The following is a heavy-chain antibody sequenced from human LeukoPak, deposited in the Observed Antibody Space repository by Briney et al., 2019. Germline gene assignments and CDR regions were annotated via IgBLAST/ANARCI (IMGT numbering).Heavy chain of an antibody. CDR3: HRYCSGGSCLDY. J-gene: IGHJ4*02. D-gene: IGHD2-15*01. V-gene: IGHV4-34*01. CDR2: INHSGST. Sequence: EPSETLSLTCAVYGGSFSGYYWSWIRQPPGKGLEWIGEINHSGSTNYNPSLKSRVTISVDTSKNQFSLKLSSVTAADTAVYYCHRYCSGGSCLDYWGQGTLVTVSS. CDR1: GGSFSGYY.